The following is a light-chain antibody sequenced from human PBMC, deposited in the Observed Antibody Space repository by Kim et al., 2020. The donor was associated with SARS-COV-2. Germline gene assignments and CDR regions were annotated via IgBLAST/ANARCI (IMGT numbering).Light chain of an antibody. CDR3: CSNAGNVL. CDR1: SSDVETYNR. CDR2: EDT. V-gene: IGLV2-23*01. J-gene: IGLJ2*01. Sequence: SPGQSITISCTGISSDVETYNRVSWYQQYPGKVPKLIIYEDTKRPSGVPNRFSGSTSGNTASLTISGLQAEDEADYYCCSNAGNVLFGGGTQLTVL.